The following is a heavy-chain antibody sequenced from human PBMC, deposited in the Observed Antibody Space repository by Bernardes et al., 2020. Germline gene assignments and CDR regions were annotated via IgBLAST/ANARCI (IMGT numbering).Heavy chain of an antibody. CDR1: GYTFTGYY. D-gene: IGHD3-3*01. CDR2: INPNSGGT. Sequence: ASVKVSCKASGYTFTGYYMHWVRQAPGQGLEWMGRINPNSGGTNYAQKFQGRVTMTRDTSISTAYMELSRLRSDDTAVYYCARGNAIFGVATYYYYGMDVWGKGTTVTVSS. CDR3: ARGNAIFGVATYYYYGMDV. J-gene: IGHJ6*04. V-gene: IGHV1-2*06.